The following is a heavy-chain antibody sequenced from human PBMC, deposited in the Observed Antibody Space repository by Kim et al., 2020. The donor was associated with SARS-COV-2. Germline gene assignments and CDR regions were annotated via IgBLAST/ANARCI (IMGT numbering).Heavy chain of an antibody. D-gene: IGHD6-13*01. Sequence: SETLSLTCAVYGGSFSGYYWSWIRQPPGKGLEWIGEINHSGSTNYNPSLKSRVTISVDTSKNQFSLKLSSVTAADTAVYYCARGRWFYRGDSSSSSWFDPWGQGTLVTVSS. J-gene: IGHJ5*02. CDR2: INHSGST. CDR3: ARGRWFYRGDSSSSSWFDP. V-gene: IGHV4-34*01. CDR1: GGSFSGYY.